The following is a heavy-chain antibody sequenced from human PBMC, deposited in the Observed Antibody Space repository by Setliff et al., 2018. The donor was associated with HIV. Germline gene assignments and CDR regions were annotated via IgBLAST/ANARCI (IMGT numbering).Heavy chain of an antibody. Sequence: SETLSLTCAVYRGSFSHYYWTWIRQSPGKGLEWIAEINQERTTFYNPSLKSRVTMSLDTSRNEVSLRLNSVTAADTATYFRARVRFNFDNVRCFDLWGPGTLVTVSS. J-gene: IGHJ2*01. CDR2: INQERTT. CDR1: RGSFSHYY. V-gene: IGHV4-34*01. CDR3: ARVRFNFDNVRCFDL. D-gene: IGHD1-20*01.